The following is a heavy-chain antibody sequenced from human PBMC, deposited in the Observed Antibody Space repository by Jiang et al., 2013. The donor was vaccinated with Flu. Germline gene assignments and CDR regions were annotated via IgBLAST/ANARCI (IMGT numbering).Heavy chain of an antibody. D-gene: IGHD3-3*01. CDR1: GGSISSSSYY. CDR3: ARHGDELRFLEWLHNWFDP. CDR2: IYYSGST. V-gene: IGHV4-39*01. J-gene: IGHJ5*02. Sequence: GLVKPSETLSLTCTVSGGSISSSSYYWGWIRQPPGKGLEWIGSIYYSGSTYYNPSLKSRVTISVDTSKNQFSLKLSSVTAADTAVYYCARHGDELRFLEWLHNWFDPWGQGTLVTVSS.